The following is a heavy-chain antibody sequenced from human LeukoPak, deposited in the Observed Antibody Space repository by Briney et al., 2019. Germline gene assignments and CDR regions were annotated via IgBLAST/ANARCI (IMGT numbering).Heavy chain of an antibody. V-gene: IGHV4-31*03. Sequence: SETLSLTCTVSGGSISSGGSYWSWIRQHPGKGLEWIGYIYYSGSTYYNPSLKSRVTISVDTSKNQFSLKLSSVTAADTAVYYCARGVRDRYLVPRYFDYWGQGTLVIVSS. J-gene: IGHJ4*02. D-gene: IGHD2-2*01. CDR2: IYYSGST. CDR3: ARGVRDRYLVPRYFDY. CDR1: GGSISSGGSY.